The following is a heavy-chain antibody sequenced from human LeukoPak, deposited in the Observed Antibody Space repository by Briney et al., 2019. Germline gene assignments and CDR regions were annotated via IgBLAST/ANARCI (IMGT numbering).Heavy chain of an antibody. CDR1: GFTFSSYA. CDR2: TSYDGSNK. CDR3: ARRYDYVWGSYRSGYFDY. D-gene: IGHD3-16*02. Sequence: PGGSLRLSCAASGFTFSSYAMHWVRQAPGKGLEWVAVTSYDGSNKYYADSVKGRFTISRDNSKNTLYLQMNSLRAEDTAVYYCARRYDYVWGSYRSGYFDYWGQGTLVTVSS. J-gene: IGHJ4*02. V-gene: IGHV3-30-3*01.